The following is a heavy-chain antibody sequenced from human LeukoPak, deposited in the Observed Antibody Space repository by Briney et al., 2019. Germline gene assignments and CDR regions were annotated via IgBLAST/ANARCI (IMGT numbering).Heavy chain of an antibody. CDR3: ASPTYYYDSSTPFDI. J-gene: IGHJ3*02. V-gene: IGHV1-69*05. CDR2: IIPIFGTA. D-gene: IGHD3-22*01. CDR1: GGTFSSYA. Sequence: SVKVSCKASGGTFSSYAISWVRQAPGHGLEWMGGIIPIFGTANYAQKFQGRVTITTDESTSTAYMELSSLRSEDTAVYYCASPTYYYDSSTPFDIWGQGTMVTVSS.